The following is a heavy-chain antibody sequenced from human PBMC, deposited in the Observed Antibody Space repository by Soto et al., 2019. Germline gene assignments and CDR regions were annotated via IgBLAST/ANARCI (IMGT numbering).Heavy chain of an antibody. CDR2: IYYSGST. J-gene: IGHJ6*02. D-gene: IGHD2-2*01. V-gene: IGHV4-31*03. Sequence: QVQLQESGPGLVKPSQTLSLTCTVSGGSISSGGYYWSWIRQHPGKGLEWIGYIYYSGSTYYNPSLKSRVTISVDTSKNRFSLKLSSVTAADTAVYYCARAPAAIDYYYGMDVWGQGTTVTVSS. CDR3: ARAPAAIDYYYGMDV. CDR1: GGSISSGGYY.